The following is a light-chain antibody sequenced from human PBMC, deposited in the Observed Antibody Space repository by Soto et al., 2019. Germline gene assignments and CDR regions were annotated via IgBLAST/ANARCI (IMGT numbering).Light chain of an antibody. V-gene: IGKV1-39*01. CDR1: QGVSAY. J-gene: IGKJ2*01. Sequence: DIQMTQSPSSLSASVGDRVTITCRASQGVSAYLLWYQQTQGRAPKLLIYSASNLVRVITSRFSVSGRGTNFTPSISSLLPEAVANADCQQSYRTPQTVGQGTKLET. CDR2: SAS. CDR3: QQSYRTPQT.